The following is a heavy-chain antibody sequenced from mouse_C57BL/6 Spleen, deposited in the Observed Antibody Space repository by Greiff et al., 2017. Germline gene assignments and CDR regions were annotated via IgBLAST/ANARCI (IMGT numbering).Heavy chain of an antibody. J-gene: IGHJ3*01. CDR1: GYTFTSYW. CDR2: IHPNSGST. D-gene: IGHD2-4*01. CDR3: ARLGYDYDRFAY. Sequence: QVQLQQPGAELVKPGASVKLSCKASGYTFTSYWMHWVKQRPGQGLEWIGMIHPNSGSTNYNEKFKSKATLTVDKSSSTAYMQLSSLTSEDSAVYYCARLGYDYDRFAYWGQGTLVTVSA. V-gene: IGHV1-64*01.